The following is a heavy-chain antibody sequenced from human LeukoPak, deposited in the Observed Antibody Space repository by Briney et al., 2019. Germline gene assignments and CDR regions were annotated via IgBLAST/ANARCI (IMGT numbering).Heavy chain of an antibody. Sequence: GGSLRLSCRGSGFTSGDHAMSWVRQAPGKGLEWVGFIRSKAYRGTTEYAASVKGRFTISRDDSASIAYLQMNSLKTEDTAVYYCARGPIQLWIHNAMDVWGQGTTVTVSS. V-gene: IGHV3-49*04. CDR2: IRSKAYRGTT. CDR1: GFTSGDHA. J-gene: IGHJ6*02. D-gene: IGHD5-18*01. CDR3: ARGPIQLWIHNAMDV.